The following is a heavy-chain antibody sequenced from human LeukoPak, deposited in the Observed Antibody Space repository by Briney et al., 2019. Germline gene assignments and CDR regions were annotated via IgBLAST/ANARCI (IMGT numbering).Heavy chain of an antibody. V-gene: IGHV4-34*01. CDR1: GGSFSGYY. J-gene: IGHJ4*02. D-gene: IGHD3-22*01. CDR2: INHSGST. CDR3: ARLSSGLRY. Sequence: SETLSLTCAVYGGSFSGYYWSWIRQPPGKGLEWIGEINHSGSTNYNPSLKTRVTISVDTSKNQFSLKLSSVTAADTAVYYCARLSSGLRYWGQGTLVTVSS.